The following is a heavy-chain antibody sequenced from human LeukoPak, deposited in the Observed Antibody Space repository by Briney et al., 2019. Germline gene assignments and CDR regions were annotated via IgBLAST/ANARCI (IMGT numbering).Heavy chain of an antibody. CDR3: ARDGGTGGPFDY. CDR1: GGSISSGSYY. J-gene: IGHJ4*02. D-gene: IGHD3/OR15-3a*01. CDR2: IYTSGST. V-gene: IGHV4-61*02. Sequence: SQTLSLTCTVSGGSISSGSYYWSWIRQPAGKGLEWIGRIYTSGSTNYNPSLKSRVTVSVDMSKNQFSLKLSPVTAADTAVYYCARDGGTGGPFDYWGQGTMVTVSS.